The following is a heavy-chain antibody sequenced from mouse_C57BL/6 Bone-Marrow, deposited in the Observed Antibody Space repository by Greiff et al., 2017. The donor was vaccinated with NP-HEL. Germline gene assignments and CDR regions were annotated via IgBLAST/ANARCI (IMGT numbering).Heavy chain of an antibody. J-gene: IGHJ1*03. CDR1: GFTFSSYA. CDR2: ISDGGSYT. V-gene: IGHV5-4*01. Sequence: EVQGVESGGGLVKPGGSLKLSCAASGFTFSSYAMSWVRQTPEKRLEWVATISDGGSYTYYPDNVKGRFTISRDNAKNNLNLQMRQLRSEDTAMYYCARDHYYGSSYDWYFDVWGTGTTVTVSS. D-gene: IGHD1-1*01. CDR3: ARDHYYGSSYDWYFDV.